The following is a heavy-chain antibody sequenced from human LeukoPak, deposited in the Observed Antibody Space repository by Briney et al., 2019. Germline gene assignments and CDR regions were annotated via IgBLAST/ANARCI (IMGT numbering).Heavy chain of an antibody. D-gene: IGHD3-16*02. V-gene: IGHV3-49*04. CDR3: TSGSTHPWSVFVINDAFDI. CDR1: GFTYGDYA. CDR2: IRCKAYGGTT. Sequence: GGSLSLSCTASGFTYGDYAMSWVRQAPGKGLEWVGFIRCKAYGGTTEYAASVKGRFNISRDDSKSNAYLQMNSLKPEDTAVYYCTSGSTHPWSVFVINDAFDIWGQGTMVTVSS. J-gene: IGHJ3*02.